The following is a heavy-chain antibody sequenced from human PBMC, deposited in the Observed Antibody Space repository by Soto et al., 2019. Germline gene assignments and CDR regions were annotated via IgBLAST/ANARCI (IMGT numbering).Heavy chain of an antibody. CDR1: GGTFSSYA. D-gene: IGHD6-19*01. Sequence: SVKVSCKASGGTFSSYAISWVRQAPGQGLEWMGGIIPIFGTANYAQKFQGRVTITADESTSTAYMELSRLRSEDTAVYYCARLPVADLYRDYWGQGTLVTVSS. J-gene: IGHJ4*02. CDR2: IIPIFGTA. V-gene: IGHV1-69*13. CDR3: ARLPVADLYRDY.